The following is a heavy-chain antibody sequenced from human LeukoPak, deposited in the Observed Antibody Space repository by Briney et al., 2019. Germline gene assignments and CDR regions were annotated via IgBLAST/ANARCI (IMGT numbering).Heavy chain of an antibody. CDR1: GYTFTSYA. Sequence: ASVKVSCKASGYTFTSYAMHWVRQAPGQRLEWMGWINAGNGNTKYSQKFQGRVTITRDTSASTAYMELSSLRSEDTAVYYCARDRSGYYLPPDYWGQGTLVAVSS. D-gene: IGHD3-22*01. V-gene: IGHV1-3*01. CDR3: ARDRSGYYLPPDY. CDR2: INAGNGNT. J-gene: IGHJ4*02.